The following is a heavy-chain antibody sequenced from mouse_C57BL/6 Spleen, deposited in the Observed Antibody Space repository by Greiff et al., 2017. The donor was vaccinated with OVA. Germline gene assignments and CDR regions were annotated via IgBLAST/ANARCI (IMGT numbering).Heavy chain of an antibody. J-gene: IGHJ4*01. Sequence: VQLQQSGPGLVAPSQSLSITCTVSGFSLTSYAISWVRQPPGKGLEWLGVIWTGGGTNYNSALKSRLSISKDNSKSQVFLKMNSLQTDDTDRYYCARDYGSSYNYAMDYWGQGTSVTVSS. CDR2: IWTGGGT. CDR3: ARDYGSSYNYAMDY. CDR1: GFSLTSYA. V-gene: IGHV2-9-1*01. D-gene: IGHD1-1*01.